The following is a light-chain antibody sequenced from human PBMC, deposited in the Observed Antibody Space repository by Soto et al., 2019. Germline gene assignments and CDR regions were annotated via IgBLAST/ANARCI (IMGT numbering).Light chain of an antibody. CDR3: SSYTSSTTYV. V-gene: IGLV2-14*01. CDR2: DVS. J-gene: IGLJ1*01. Sequence: QSALTQAASVSASPGQSIAIACTGTSSYVGGYNYVSWYQQHPGKAPKLMIYDVSNRPSGVSNRFSGSKSGNTASLTISWLQAEDEADYYCSSYTSSTTYVFGTGTKVTVL. CDR1: SSYVGGYNY.